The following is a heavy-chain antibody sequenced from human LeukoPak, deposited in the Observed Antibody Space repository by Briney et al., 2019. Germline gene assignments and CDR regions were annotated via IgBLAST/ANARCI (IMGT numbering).Heavy chain of an antibody. V-gene: IGHV4-39*07. CDR1: GGSISSSSYY. CDR2: IYYSGST. CDR3: ARTYLAAALDY. D-gene: IGHD6-13*01. Sequence: PSETLSLACTVSGGSISSSSYYWGWIRQPPGKGLEWIGSIYYSGSTYYNPSLKSRVTISVDTSKNQFSLKLSSVTAADTAVYYCARTYLAAALDYWGQGTLVTVSS. J-gene: IGHJ4*02.